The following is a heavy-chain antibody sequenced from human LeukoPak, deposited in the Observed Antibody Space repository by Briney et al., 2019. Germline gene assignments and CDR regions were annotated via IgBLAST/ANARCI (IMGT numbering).Heavy chain of an antibody. CDR2: SNSDGSTT. Sequence: PGGSLRLSCAASGFTFSSYWMDWVRQAPGKGLVWVSRSNSDGSTTSYADSVKGRFTISRDNAKNTLYLQMNSLRAEDTAVYYCARGWSTSSPYYYYYMDVWGKGTTVTVSS. CDR3: ARGWSTSSPYYYYYMDV. V-gene: IGHV3-74*01. D-gene: IGHD6-6*01. J-gene: IGHJ6*03. CDR1: GFTFSSYW.